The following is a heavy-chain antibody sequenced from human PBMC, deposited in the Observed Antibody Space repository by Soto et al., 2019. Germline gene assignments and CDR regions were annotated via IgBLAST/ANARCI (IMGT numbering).Heavy chain of an antibody. D-gene: IGHD2-2*01. V-gene: IGHV4-4*02. J-gene: IGHJ6*03. CDR1: SASISSSNW. CDR2: IYHSGST. CDR3: AMSVYGSSTSGWRSTYSSYDSMDV. Sequence: QVQLQESGPGLVKPSGTLSLTCAVSSASISSSNWWSWVRQPPGEGLEWIGGIYHSGSTNYNPALDSRVTLSVDISVNQFALTLSSVTAPDTAVYDCAMSVYGSSTSGWRSTYSSYDSMDVWGKGTTVTVSS.